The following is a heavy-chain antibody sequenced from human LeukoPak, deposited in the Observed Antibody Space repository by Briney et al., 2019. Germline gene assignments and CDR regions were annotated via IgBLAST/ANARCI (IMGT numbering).Heavy chain of an antibody. CDR2: IYHSGST. D-gene: IGHD3-3*02. CDR3: ARHAFLEYLFDY. V-gene: IGHV4-38-2*01. CDR1: GYSISSGYY. Sequence: SETLSLTCAVSGYSISSGYYWGWIRQPPGKGLEWIGSIYHSGSTYYNPSLESRVTISVDTSKNQFSLKLSSVTAADTAVYYCARHAFLEYLFDYWGQGTLVTVSS. J-gene: IGHJ4*02.